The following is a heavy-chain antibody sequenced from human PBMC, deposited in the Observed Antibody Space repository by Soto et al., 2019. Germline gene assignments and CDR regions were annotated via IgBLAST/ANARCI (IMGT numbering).Heavy chain of an antibody. J-gene: IGHJ6*02. CDR3: ARHRGYACPASYCYALSGLDV. CDR2: INPSSGGT. Sequence: QVQLVQSGAEVKKPGASVKVSCTASGYTFIDYYMHWVRQAPGQGLEWMGWINPSSGGTHYAQKFQGRVAMTRDTSISIVYMELSRLKSDDTAMYYCARHRGYACPASYCYALSGLDVWGQGTRVTVSS. CDR1: GYTFIDYY. V-gene: IGHV1-2*02. D-gene: IGHD2-15*01.